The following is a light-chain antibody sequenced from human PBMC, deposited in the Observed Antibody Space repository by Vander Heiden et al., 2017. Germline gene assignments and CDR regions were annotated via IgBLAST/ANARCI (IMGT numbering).Light chain of an antibody. CDR2: KAS. V-gene: IGKV1-5*03. CDR3: QHYNTYSYT. Sequence: DIQLPQSPSTLSASVGDRVTITCRASQSVSSWLAWYQQKPGEAPRLLIYKASNLGSGVPSRFSGSGSGTEFTLTISSLQPDDSATYSCQHYNTYSYTFGQGTKLEIK. CDR1: QSVSSW. J-gene: IGKJ2*01.